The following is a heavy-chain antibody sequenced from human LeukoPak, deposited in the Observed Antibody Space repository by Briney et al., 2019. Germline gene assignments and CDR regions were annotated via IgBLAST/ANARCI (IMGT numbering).Heavy chain of an antibody. V-gene: IGHV3-30*02. J-gene: IGHJ4*02. CDR2: IHYDGSDK. Sequence: PGGSLRLSCAASGFTFSGYGMHWVRQPPGKGLEWVAFIHYDGSDKYYADSVKGRFTISRDNSKNTLYLQMNSLRAEDTAVYYCAKSSGSCFDYWGQGTLVTVSS. D-gene: IGHD3-10*01. CDR3: AKSSGSCFDY. CDR1: GFTFSGYG.